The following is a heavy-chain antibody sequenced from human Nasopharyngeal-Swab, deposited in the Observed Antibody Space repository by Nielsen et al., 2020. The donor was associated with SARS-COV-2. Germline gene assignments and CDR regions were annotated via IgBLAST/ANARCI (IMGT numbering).Heavy chain of an antibody. CDR2: ISYDGSDT. CDR1: GFTFSNYG. V-gene: IGHV3-30*18. CDR3: AKAIAPAATAYMDV. Sequence: GESLKISCAASGFTFSNYGMHWVRQAPGKGLEWVAVISYDGSDTSYADFVKGRFTISRDNSKNTMYLQMNSLRPEDTAVYYCAKAIAPAATAYMDVGGKGTTVTASS. J-gene: IGHJ6*03. D-gene: IGHD2-2*01.